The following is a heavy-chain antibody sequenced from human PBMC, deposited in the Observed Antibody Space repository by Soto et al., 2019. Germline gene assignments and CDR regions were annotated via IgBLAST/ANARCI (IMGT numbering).Heavy chain of an antibody. CDR2: IYPGDSDT. CDR1: GYSFTSYG. CDR3: ATHGKDYYDSSGSHDAFDI. J-gene: IGHJ3*02. V-gene: IGHV5-51*01. D-gene: IGHD3-22*01. Sequence: GESLKISCKGSGYSFTSYGIGWVRQMPGKGLERKGIIYPGDSDTRYSPSFQGQVTISADKSISTAYLQWSSLKASDTAMYYCATHGKDYYDSSGSHDAFDIWGQGTMVTVSS.